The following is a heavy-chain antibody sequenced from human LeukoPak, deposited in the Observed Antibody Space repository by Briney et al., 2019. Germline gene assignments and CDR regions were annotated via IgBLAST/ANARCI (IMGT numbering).Heavy chain of an antibody. V-gene: IGHV1-69*04. CDR1: GGTFSSYA. J-gene: IGHJ4*02. Sequence: ASVKVSCKASGGTFSSYAIIWVRQAPGQGLEWRGRIIPILGIANYAQKFQGRVTITADKSTSTAYMELSSLRSEDTAVYYCARDGQRDSSGYYYVDYFDYWGQGTLVTVSS. CDR2: IIPILGIA. CDR3: ARDGQRDSSGYYYVDYFDY. D-gene: IGHD3-22*01.